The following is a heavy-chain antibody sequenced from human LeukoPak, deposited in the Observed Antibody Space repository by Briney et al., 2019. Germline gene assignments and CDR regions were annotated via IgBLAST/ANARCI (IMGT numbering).Heavy chain of an antibody. CDR1: GFTFSRYW. CDR2: IKQDGSEK. J-gene: IGHJ4*02. CDR3: ARESFAARWD. D-gene: IGHD6-6*01. Sequence: GGSLRLSCAASGFTFSRYWMSWVPQAPGKGLEWVANIKQDGSEKDYVDSVKGRFTISRDNAKNSLYLQMNSLTAEDTAVYYCARESFAARWDWGQGTLVTVSS. V-gene: IGHV3-7*01.